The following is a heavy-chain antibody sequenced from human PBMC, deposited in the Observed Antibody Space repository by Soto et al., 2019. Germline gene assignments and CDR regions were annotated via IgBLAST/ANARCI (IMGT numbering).Heavy chain of an antibody. V-gene: IGHV3-21*01. Sequence: GGSLRLSCAASGFTLSRHTMNWVRQAPGKGLEWVSFIGSRTSDIYYADSVKCRFTISRDNAKNSLYLDLTRLRAEDTAVYFCVRDYYDTSGYPNTFDMWGQGXIVTV. J-gene: IGHJ3*02. CDR1: GFTLSRHT. CDR2: IGSRTSDI. CDR3: VRDYYDTSGYPNTFDM. D-gene: IGHD3-22*01.